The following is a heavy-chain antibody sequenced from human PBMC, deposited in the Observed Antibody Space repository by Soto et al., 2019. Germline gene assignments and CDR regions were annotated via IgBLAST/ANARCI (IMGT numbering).Heavy chain of an antibody. D-gene: IGHD3-3*01. J-gene: IGHJ4*02. CDR3: VTGHWNYFDY. CDR2: ISAGGGST. CDR1: GFTYTTYT. Sequence: PGGSLRLSCVASGFTYTTYTLHWVRQAPGKGLEWVSAISAGGGSTNYADSVKGRFSISRDNSQNTLYLKMNSLRGEDTAVYYCVTGHWNYFDYWGQGTLVTVSS. V-gene: IGHV3-23*01.